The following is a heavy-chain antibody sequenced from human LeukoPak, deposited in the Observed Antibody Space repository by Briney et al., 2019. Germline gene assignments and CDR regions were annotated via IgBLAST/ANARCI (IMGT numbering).Heavy chain of an antibody. CDR1: GFTFSSYS. V-gene: IGHV3-21*01. CDR2: ISSSSSYI. J-gene: IGHJ4*02. CDR3: ARESGSYSFDY. D-gene: IGHD1-26*01. Sequence: PGGSLRLSCAASGFTFSSYSMNWDRQAPGRGLEWVSSISSSSSYIYYADSVKGRFTISGDNAKNSLYLQMNSLRAEDTAVYYCARESGSYSFDYWGQGTLVTVSS.